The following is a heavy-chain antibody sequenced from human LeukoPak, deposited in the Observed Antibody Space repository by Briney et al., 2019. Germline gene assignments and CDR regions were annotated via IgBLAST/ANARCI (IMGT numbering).Heavy chain of an antibody. CDR3: ARGILWLHAFDI. V-gene: IGHV4-30-2*01. D-gene: IGHD5-18*01. Sequence: SQTLSLTCAVSGGSISSGGYSWSWIRQPPGKGQEWIGYIYHSGSTYYNPSLKSRVTISVDRSKNQFSLKLSSVTAADTAVYYCARGILWLHAFDIWGQGTMVTVSS. CDR2: IYHSGST. CDR1: GGSISSGGYS. J-gene: IGHJ3*02.